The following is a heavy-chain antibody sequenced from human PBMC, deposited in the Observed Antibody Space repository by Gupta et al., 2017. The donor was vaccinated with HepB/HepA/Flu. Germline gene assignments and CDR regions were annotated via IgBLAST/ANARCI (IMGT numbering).Heavy chain of an antibody. V-gene: IGHV3-21*01. J-gene: IGHJ4*02. CDR3: ARGFLGTSL. CDR2: ISSSSSYI. CDR1: GLTLSSQR. D-gene: IGHD3-10*01. Sequence: EVQLVESGGGLVKPGGSLRLSGAASGLTLSSQRMNWVRQAPGKGLEWVSSISSSSSYIYYADSVKGRFTISRDNAKNSLYLQMNSLGAEDTAVYYCARGFLGTSLWGQGTLVTVSS.